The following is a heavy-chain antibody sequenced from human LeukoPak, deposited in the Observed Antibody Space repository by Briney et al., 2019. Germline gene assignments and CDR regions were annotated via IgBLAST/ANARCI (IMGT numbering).Heavy chain of an antibody. J-gene: IGHJ4*02. CDR3: ARGGYYDYVWGSYRCPDY. CDR1: GFTFSSYG. V-gene: IGHV3-30*03. Sequence: GGSLRLSCAASGFTFSSYGMHWVRQAPGKGLEWVAVISYDESNKWYADSVKGRFTTSRDNSQNTLSLQMNSLRAEDTAVYYCARGGYYDYVWGSYRCPDYWGQGTLVTVSS. CDR2: ISYDESNK. D-gene: IGHD3-16*02.